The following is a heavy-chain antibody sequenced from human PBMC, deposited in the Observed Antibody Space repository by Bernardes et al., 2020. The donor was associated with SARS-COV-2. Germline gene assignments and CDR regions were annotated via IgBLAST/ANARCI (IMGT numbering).Heavy chain of an antibody. CDR2: QNPDEMKV. D-gene: IGHD4-4*01. V-gene: IGHV3-7*01. CDR3: ARLSNDANYHFDR. CDR1: GFSFSVCW. J-gene: IGHJ4*02. Sequence: WGTLRLSCAASGFSFSVCWRRWWRRAPGKGVEGGANQNPDEMKVPYVDSVRGRFTISRDNAKNLLYLQMNSLRVDDAGIYYCARLSNDANYHFDRWGQGTLVTVSS.